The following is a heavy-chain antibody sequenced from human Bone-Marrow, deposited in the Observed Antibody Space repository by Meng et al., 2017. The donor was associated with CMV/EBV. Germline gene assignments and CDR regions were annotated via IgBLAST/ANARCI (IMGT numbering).Heavy chain of an antibody. CDR3: ARGAILLAAGTRENWFDP. D-gene: IGHD6-13*01. Sequence: SEPLSLTCTASDVSINNCSFFWGWIRQPQGKGLEWIGSLCHSVVTYSNPSLRSRVAITFDTSKNQFSLRQNAVTATETAVYYCARGAILLAAGTRENWFDPWGQGTLVTVSS. V-gene: IGHV4-39*01. J-gene: IGHJ5*02. CDR1: DVSINNCSFF. CDR2: LCHSVVT.